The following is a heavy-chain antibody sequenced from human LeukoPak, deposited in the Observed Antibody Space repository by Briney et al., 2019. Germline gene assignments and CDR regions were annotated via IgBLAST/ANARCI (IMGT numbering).Heavy chain of an antibody. CDR3: ARARAGRIAAAGTDGVD. D-gene: IGHD6-25*01. V-gene: IGHV1-18*01. CDR1: GYTFTSYG. J-gene: IGHJ4*02. Sequence: GASVKVSCKASGYTFTSYGISWVRQAPGQWLEWMGWISAYNGNTNYAQKLQGRVTMTTDTSTSTAYMELRSLRSDDTAVYYCARARAGRIAAAGTDGVDWGQGTLVTVSS. CDR2: ISAYNGNT.